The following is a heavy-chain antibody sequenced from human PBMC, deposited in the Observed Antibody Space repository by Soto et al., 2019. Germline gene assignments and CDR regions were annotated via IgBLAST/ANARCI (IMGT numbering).Heavy chain of an antibody. D-gene: IGHD4-17*01. Sequence: GSLRLSCAPSGFTFRSYAMTGVRQAPGKGLEWVSSISGSSSCIYYADSVKGRFTISRDNAKNSLYLQMNSLRAEDTAVYYCARPGRDYNAFDIWGQGTMVTVSS. J-gene: IGHJ3*02. V-gene: IGHV3-21*01. CDR1: GFTFRSYA. CDR2: ISGSSSCI. CDR3: ARPGRDYNAFDI.